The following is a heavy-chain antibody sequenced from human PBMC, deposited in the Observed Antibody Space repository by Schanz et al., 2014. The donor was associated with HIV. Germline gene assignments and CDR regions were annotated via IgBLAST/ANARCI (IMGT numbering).Heavy chain of an antibody. V-gene: IGHV3-66*01. CDR3: ARVRDTSYYDSSGYYLDY. CDR2: IYSGGRT. CDR1: GFSLSGYR. D-gene: IGHD3-22*01. J-gene: IGHJ4*02. Sequence: VQLVESGGGVVQPGRSLRLSCAASGFSLSGYRMNWVRQAPGKGLECVSVIYSGGRTYYADSVKGRFTISRDNSKNTVYLQMNSLRAEDTAVYYCARVRDTSYYDSSGYYLDYWGQGTLVTVSS.